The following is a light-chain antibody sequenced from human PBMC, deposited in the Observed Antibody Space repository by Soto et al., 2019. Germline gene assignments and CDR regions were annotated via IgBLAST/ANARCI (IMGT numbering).Light chain of an antibody. Sequence: DIHMTQSASSLSSSVGDRVTITFRASQSISSYVNWYQQKSGQAPKLLIYAASSLRSGVPSRFSGTGSGTDFTLTITSLQPEDFASYHCQQSYSTPPTFGQGTKVDIK. CDR3: QQSYSTPPT. J-gene: IGKJ2*01. CDR1: QSISSY. CDR2: AAS. V-gene: IGKV1-39*01.